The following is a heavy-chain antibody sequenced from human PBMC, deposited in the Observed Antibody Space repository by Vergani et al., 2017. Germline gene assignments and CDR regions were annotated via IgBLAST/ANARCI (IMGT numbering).Heavy chain of an antibody. CDR3: ARDTREPRPDYFDY. D-gene: IGHD1-26*01. V-gene: IGHV3-15*01. CDR2: IKSKTDGGTT. J-gene: IGHJ4*02. Sequence: EVQLVESGGGLVKPGGSLRLSCAASGFTFSNAWMSWVRQAPGKGLEWVGRIKSKTDGGTTDYAAPVKGRFTISRDDSKNTLYLQMNSLKTEDTAVYYCARDTREPRPDYFDYWGQGTLVTVSS. CDR1: GFTFSNAW.